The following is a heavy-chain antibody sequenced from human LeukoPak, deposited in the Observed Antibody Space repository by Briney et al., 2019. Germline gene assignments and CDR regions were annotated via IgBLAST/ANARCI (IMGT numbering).Heavy chain of an antibody. J-gene: IGHJ4*02. CDR3: ARDEFEWRDYYDGSGYQDFDY. CDR1: GFTFSSYA. V-gene: IGHV3-30-3*01. CDR2: ISYDGSNK. Sequence: GGSLRLSCAASGFTFSSYAMHWVRQAPGKGLEWVAVISYDGSNKYYADSVKGRFTISRDNSKNTLYLQMNSLRAEDTAVYYCARDEFEWRDYYDGSGYQDFDYWGQGTLVTVSS. D-gene: IGHD3-22*01.